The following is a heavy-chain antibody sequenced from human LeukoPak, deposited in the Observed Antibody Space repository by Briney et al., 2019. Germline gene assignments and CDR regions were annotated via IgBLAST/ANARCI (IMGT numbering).Heavy chain of an antibody. CDR1: GFTFSSYW. Sequence: GGSLRLSCAASGFTFSSYWMHWVRQAPGKGLVLVSRINSDGSSTSYADSVKGRFTISRDNAKNTLYLQMNSLRAEDTAVYYCARASGYCSSTSCTYYYGMDVWGQGTTVTVSS. V-gene: IGHV3-74*01. D-gene: IGHD2-2*01. CDR3: ARASGYCSSTSCTYYYGMDV. J-gene: IGHJ6*02. CDR2: INSDGSST.